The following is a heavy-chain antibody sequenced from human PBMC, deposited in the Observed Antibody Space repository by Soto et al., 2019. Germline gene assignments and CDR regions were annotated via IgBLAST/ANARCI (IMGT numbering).Heavy chain of an antibody. D-gene: IGHD5-18*01. J-gene: IGHJ3*02. CDR1: GGSISSGDYY. Sequence: PSETLSLTCPVSGGSISSGDYYWSWIRQPPGRGLEWIGYIYYSGSTYYNPSLKSRVTISVDTSKNQFSLKLSSVTAADTAVYYCARGGDTAMVKYGAFDIWGQGTMVTVSS. CDR2: IYYSGST. CDR3: ARGGDTAMVKYGAFDI. V-gene: IGHV4-30-4*01.